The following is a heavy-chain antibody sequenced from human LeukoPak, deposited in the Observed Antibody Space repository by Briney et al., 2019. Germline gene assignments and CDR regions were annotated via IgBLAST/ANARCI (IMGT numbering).Heavy chain of an antibody. CDR3: ARAGGTGTTGLQD. CDR2: IIPILGIA. CDR1: GGTFSSYA. Sequence: GASVKVSCKASGGTFSSYAISWVRQAPGQGLEWMGRIIPILGIANYAQKFQGRVTITADKSTSTAYMELSSLRSEDTAVYYCARAGGTGTTGLQDWGQGTLVTVSS. J-gene: IGHJ4*02. V-gene: IGHV1-69*04. D-gene: IGHD1-1*01.